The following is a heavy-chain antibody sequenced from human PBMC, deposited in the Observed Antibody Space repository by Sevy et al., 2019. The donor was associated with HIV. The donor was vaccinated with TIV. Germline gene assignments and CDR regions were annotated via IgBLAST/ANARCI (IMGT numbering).Heavy chain of an antibody. CDR1: GFTFSSYG. J-gene: IGHJ2*01. CDR3: AKDHSWYRYFDL. CDR2: ISYDGSNK. D-gene: IGHD2-21*01. V-gene: IGHV3-30*18. Sequence: GGSLRLSCAASGFTFSSYGMHWVRQAPGKGLEWVSVISYDGSNKYYADSVKGRFTISRDNSKNTLYLQMNSLRAEDTAVYYCAKDHSWYRYFDLWGRGTLVTSPQ.